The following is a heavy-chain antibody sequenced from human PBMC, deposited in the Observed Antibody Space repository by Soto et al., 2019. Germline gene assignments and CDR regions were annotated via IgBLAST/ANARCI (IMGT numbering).Heavy chain of an antibody. Sequence: QVQLVQSGAEVKKPGSSVKVSCKASGGPFSSYAISWLLQAPGQGLEWMGGIIPICGTANYAQKFQGSVTVTADETTRTGYLELSSLRSEDTAVYYCAREGPYSSSWNAFGYWGQGTLVTVSS. CDR1: GGPFSSYA. CDR2: IIPICGTA. V-gene: IGHV1-69*12. J-gene: IGHJ4*02. D-gene: IGHD6-13*01. CDR3: AREGPYSSSWNAFGY.